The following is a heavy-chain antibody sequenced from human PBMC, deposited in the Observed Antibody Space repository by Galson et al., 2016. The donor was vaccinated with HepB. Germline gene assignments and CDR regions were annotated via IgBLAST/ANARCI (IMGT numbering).Heavy chain of an antibody. J-gene: IGHJ6*02. CDR1: GFTFTTYA. CDR3: AREDEQEIRGHYYYNGMDF. CDR2: ISYDGRNI. V-gene: IGHV3-30*04. Sequence: SLRLSCAASGFTFTTYAMHWVRQAPGKGLEWVAAISYDGRNIYYADSVKGRFTISRDNSKNTLYLQVNSLRGEDTAVYYCAREDEQEIRGHYYYNGMDFWGQGTTVIVSS. D-gene: IGHD3-10*01.